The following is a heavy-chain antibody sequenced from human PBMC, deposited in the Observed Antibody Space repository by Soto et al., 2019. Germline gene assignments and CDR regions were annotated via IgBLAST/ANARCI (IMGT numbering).Heavy chain of an antibody. CDR1: GGFINNFY. J-gene: IGHJ6*02. V-gene: IGHV4-59*01. D-gene: IGHD3-10*01. CDR2: ISYSGST. Sequence: SETLSLPCTVSGGFINNFYWSWIRQSPEKGLEWIGYISYSGSTNYNPSLQSRVTISVDTSKNQFSLKLSSVTAADTAVYYCAREDHYGSGSYYNPHYYYGMDVWGQGTTVTVSS. CDR3: AREDHYGSGSYYNPHYYYGMDV.